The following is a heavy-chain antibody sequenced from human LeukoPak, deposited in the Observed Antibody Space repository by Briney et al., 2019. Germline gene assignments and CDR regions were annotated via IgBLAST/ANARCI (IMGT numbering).Heavy chain of an antibody. CDR2: ISSSRRYI. J-gene: IGHJ4*02. CDR1: GFTFDIYN. D-gene: IGHD3-22*01. Sequence: GGALRLSCAASGFTFDIYNMNWVRQAPGKGLEWVSSISSSRRYIYYADSVRGRFTISRDNAQNSLYLQMNSLGVEDTAVYYCARDPDYYDRWGQGTLVTVSS. CDR3: ARDPDYYDR. V-gene: IGHV3-21*01.